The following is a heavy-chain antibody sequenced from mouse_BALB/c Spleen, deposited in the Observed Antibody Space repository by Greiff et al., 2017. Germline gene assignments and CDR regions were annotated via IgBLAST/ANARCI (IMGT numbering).Heavy chain of an antibody. Sequence: VKLMESGPQLVRPGASVKISCKASGYSFTSYWMHWVKQRPGQGLEWIGMIDPSDSETRLNQKFKDKATLTVDKSSSTAYMQLSSPTSEDSAVYYCARFFYDYDVGFAYWGQGTLVTVSA. V-gene: IGHV1S126*01. J-gene: IGHJ3*01. D-gene: IGHD2-4*01. CDR3: ARFFYDYDVGFAY. CDR1: GYSFTSYW. CDR2: IDPSDSET.